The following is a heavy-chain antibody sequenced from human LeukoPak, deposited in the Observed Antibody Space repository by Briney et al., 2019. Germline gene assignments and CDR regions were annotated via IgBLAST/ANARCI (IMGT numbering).Heavy chain of an antibody. CDR3: ARPGYCSGGSCGSWFDP. Sequence: GGSLRLSCAASGFTFSGYGMHWIRQAPGKGLEWVAVIWYDGSYKYYADSVKGRFTISRDNSKNTLYLQMNSLRAEDTAVYYCARPGYCSGGSCGSWFDPWGQGTLVTVSS. J-gene: IGHJ5*02. D-gene: IGHD2-15*01. CDR2: IWYDGSYK. V-gene: IGHV3-33*01. CDR1: GFTFSGYG.